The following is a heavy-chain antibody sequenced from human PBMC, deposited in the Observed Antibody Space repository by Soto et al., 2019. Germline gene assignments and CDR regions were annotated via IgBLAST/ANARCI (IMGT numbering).Heavy chain of an antibody. D-gene: IGHD3-22*01. CDR3: ARGSANYYDSSGYVTTPGDFDY. J-gene: IGHJ4*02. V-gene: IGHV1-69*06. Sequence: SVKVSCKASGCTFSSYAISWVRQAPGQGLEWMGGIIPIFGTANYAQKFQGRVTITADKSTSTAYMELSSLRSEDTAVYYCARGSANYYDSSGYVTTPGDFDYWGQGTLVTVSS. CDR2: IIPIFGTA. CDR1: GCTFSSYA.